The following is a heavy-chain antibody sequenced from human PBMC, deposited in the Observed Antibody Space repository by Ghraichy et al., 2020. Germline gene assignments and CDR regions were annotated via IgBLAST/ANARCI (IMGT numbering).Heavy chain of an antibody. CDR3: VFGPSYNLGWYRTPYDY. CDR2: IKQDGSEK. D-gene: IGHD6-19*01. CDR1: GFNFINYW. V-gene: IGHV3-7*03. J-gene: IGHJ4*02. Sequence: GGSLRLSCAASGFNFINYWMSWVRQSPGKGLEWVANIKQDGSEKYYVDSVKGRFTISRDNAKTSLYLQMNSLRVEDMAVYYCVFGPSYNLGWYRTPYDYWGQGTLVTVSS.